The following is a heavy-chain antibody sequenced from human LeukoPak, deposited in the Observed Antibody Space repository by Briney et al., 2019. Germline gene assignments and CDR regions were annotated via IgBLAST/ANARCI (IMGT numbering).Heavy chain of an antibody. J-gene: IGHJ1*01. V-gene: IGHV3-43*01. CDR3: AKDGDIISSAGSGSYYTSAEYFQH. CDR2: ISWDGGST. Sequence: PGGSLRLSCAASGFTFYDYTMHWVRHAPGKGLEWVSLISWDGGSTYYADSVKGRVTISRDNSKNSLCLQMNTLRTDDNALCYCAKDGDIISSAGSGSYYTSAEYFQHWGQGTLVTVSS. CDR1: GFTFYDYT. D-gene: IGHD3-10*01.